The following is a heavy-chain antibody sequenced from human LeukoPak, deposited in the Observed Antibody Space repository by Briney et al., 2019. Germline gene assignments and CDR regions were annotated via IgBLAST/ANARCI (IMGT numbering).Heavy chain of an antibody. J-gene: IGHJ5*02. CDR3: ATGADYGAHWRQNWFDP. Sequence: ASVTVSCKVSVYTFTYYYMHWVQQAPGKRLEWMGLVDPEDGETIYAEKFQGRVTITADTSTDTAYMELSSLRSEDTAVYYCATGADYGAHWRQNWFDPWGQGTLVTVSS. V-gene: IGHV1-69-2*01. D-gene: IGHD4-17*01. CDR1: VYTFTYYY. CDR2: VDPEDGET.